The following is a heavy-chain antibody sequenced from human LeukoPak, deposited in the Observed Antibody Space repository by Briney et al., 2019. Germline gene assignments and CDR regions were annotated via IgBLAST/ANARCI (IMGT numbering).Heavy chain of an antibody. J-gene: IGHJ4*02. D-gene: IGHD3-22*01. V-gene: IGHV3-33*01. CDR2: IWYDGSNK. CDR1: GFTFSSYG. CDR3: ASEGIYYYDSSGYSHFDY. Sequence: PGGSLRLSCAASGFTFSSYGMHWVRQAPGKGLEWVAVIWYDGSNKYYADSVKGRFTISRDNSKNTLYLQMNSLRAEDTAVYYCASEGIYYYDSSGYSHFDYWGQGTLVTVSS.